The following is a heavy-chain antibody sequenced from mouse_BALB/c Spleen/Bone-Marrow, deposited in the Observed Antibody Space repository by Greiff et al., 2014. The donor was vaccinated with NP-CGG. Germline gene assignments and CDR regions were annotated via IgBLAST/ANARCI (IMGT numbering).Heavy chain of an antibody. V-gene: IGHV1-39*01. CDR2: IYPYYGTT. CDR1: GYSFTGYN. D-gene: IGHD2-14*01. CDR3: TRARAYFRDWFAY. J-gene: IGHJ3*01. Sequence: VQLQQSGPELVKPGASVKISCKASGYSFTGYNMNWVKQSHGKSLEWIGNIYPYYGTTTFNQKFKDKATLTVDKSSSTAYMQLKSLTSEDSAVYYCTRARAYFRDWFAYWGQGTLVTVSA.